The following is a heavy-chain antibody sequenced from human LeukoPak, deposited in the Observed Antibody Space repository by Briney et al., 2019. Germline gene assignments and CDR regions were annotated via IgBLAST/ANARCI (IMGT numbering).Heavy chain of an antibody. Sequence: GGSLRLSCAASGFTFSSYSMNWVRQAPGKGLEWVGFIRSKAYGGTTEYAASVKGRFTISRDDSKSIAYLQMNSLKTEDTAVYYCTRGRIVGGYWGQGTLVTVSS. CDR2: IRSKAYGGTT. D-gene: IGHD3-22*01. J-gene: IGHJ4*02. CDR1: GFTFSSYS. CDR3: TRGRIVGGY. V-gene: IGHV3-49*04.